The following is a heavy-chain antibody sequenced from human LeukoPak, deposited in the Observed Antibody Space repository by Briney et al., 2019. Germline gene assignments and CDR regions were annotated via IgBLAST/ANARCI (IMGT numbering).Heavy chain of an antibody. J-gene: IGHJ2*01. Sequence: LRLSCAASGFTFSSYGMHWVRQAPGKGLEWIGEFSHTGSPIYNPSLKSRVNISIDTSKNQFSLKLSSVTAADTAVYYCARVYYSNSYDYWYFDLWGRGTLVTVSS. CDR2: FSHTGSP. V-gene: IGHV4-34*01. CDR1: GFTFSSYG. CDR3: ARVYYSNSYDYWYFDL. D-gene: IGHD6-13*01.